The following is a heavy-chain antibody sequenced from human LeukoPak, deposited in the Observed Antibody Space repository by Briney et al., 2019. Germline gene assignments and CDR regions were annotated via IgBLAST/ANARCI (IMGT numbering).Heavy chain of an antibody. V-gene: IGHV1-2*02. D-gene: IGHD6-19*01. CDR1: GYNFTDYY. Sequence: ASVKVSCKASGYNFTDYYVHWVRQAPGEGPESMGWINPNSGGTNYPQKFQGRVSMTRDTSISTAYMELSRVRPDDTAVYYCAFDQWLVPSIWGQGTLVTVSS. J-gene: IGHJ4*02. CDR3: AFDQWLVPSI. CDR2: INPNSGGT.